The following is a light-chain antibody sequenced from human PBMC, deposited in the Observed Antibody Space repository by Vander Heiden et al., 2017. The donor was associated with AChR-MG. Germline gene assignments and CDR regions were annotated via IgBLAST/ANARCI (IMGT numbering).Light chain of an antibody. V-gene: IGKV1-39*01. CDR2: SAS. J-gene: IGKJ4*01. CDR3: QQSYSTRALP. CDR1: QSISSY. Sequence: DIQMTQSPSCLSASVGDRGTITCGASQSISSYLNWSQQKPVKAPKRLIYSASSLQSGVPSRCSGSGAGTDFTLTISSLQPEDFATYYCQQSYSTRALPVGGGTKVEIK.